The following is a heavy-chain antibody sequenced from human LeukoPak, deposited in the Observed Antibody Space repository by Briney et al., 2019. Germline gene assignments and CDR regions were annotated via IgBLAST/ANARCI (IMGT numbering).Heavy chain of an antibody. Sequence: SETLSLTCAVYGGSFSGYYWSWIRHPPGKGLEWIGEINHSGSTNYNPSLKSRVTISVDTSKNQFSLKLSSVTAADTAVYYCARGDGYDISNWFDPWGQGTLATVSS. CDR1: GGSFSGYY. V-gene: IGHV4-34*01. J-gene: IGHJ5*02. CDR3: ARGDGYDISNWFDP. CDR2: INHSGST. D-gene: IGHD3-9*01.